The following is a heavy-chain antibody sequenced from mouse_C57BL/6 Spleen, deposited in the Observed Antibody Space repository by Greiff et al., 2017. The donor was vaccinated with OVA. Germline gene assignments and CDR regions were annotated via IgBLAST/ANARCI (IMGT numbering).Heavy chain of an antibody. CDR3: ARSYGYFDV. CDR1: GYTFTDYN. Sequence: EVQLQQSGPELVKPGASVKIPCKASGYTFTDYNMDWVKQSHGKSLEWIGDINPNNGGTTSNQTFKGKATLTVDKSSSTAYMELRSLTSGDTAVYYCARSYGYFDVWGTGTTVTVSS. CDR2: INPNNGGT. J-gene: IGHJ1*03. V-gene: IGHV1-18*01.